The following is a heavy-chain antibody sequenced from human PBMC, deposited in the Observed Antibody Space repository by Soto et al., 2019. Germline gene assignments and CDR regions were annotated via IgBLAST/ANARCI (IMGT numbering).Heavy chain of an antibody. Sequence: EVQLSESGGDLRQPGGSLRLSCAASGFTFSNYAMTWVRQNPGKGLEWVSGISASGGLKYYADSVQGRFTVSRDNSKNILYLQMDNLRDGDTALYYCAREVGAPSGWLDPWGQGTQVTVSS. V-gene: IGHV3-23*01. J-gene: IGHJ5*02. CDR1: GFTFSNYA. D-gene: IGHD1-26*01. CDR2: ISASGGLK. CDR3: AREVGAPSGWLDP.